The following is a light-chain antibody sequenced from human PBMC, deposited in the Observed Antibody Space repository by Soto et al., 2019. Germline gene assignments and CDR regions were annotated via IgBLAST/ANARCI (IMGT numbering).Light chain of an antibody. CDR1: SSDVGGYNY. CDR2: EVS. CDR3: SSYTTSSPYV. V-gene: IGLV2-14*01. Sequence: QSALTQPASVSGSPGQSITISCTGTSSDVGGYNYVSWYQQHPGKAPKLMIYEVSNRPSGVSKLFSGSKSGNTASLTISGLQAEDEADYYCSSYTTSSPYVFGTGTKLTVL. J-gene: IGLJ1*01.